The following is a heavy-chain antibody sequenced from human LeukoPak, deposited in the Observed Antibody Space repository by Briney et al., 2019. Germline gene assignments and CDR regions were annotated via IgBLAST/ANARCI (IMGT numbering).Heavy chain of an antibody. D-gene: IGHD4-23*01. Sequence: GGSLRLSCAASGFTFSSNGMSWVRQAPGKGLEWVANIWHDGSAKYYVDSVKGRFIISRDNAKNSLFLQMNSLRAEDTAVYYCARGGYGGNGWFDPWGQGTLVTVSS. J-gene: IGHJ5*02. CDR3: ARGGYGGNGWFDP. V-gene: IGHV3-7*01. CDR1: GFTFSSNG. CDR2: IWHDGSAK.